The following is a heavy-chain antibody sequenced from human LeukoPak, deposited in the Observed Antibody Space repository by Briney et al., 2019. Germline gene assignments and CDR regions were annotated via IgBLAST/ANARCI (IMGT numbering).Heavy chain of an antibody. Sequence: ASVKVSCKASGYTFTGYYMHWVRQAPGQGLEWMGWINPNSGGTNYAQKFQGRVTMTRGTSISTAYMELSRLRSDDTAVYYCARARYSSSWYRDWGQGTLVTVSS. CDR2: INPNSGGT. J-gene: IGHJ4*02. CDR1: GYTFTGYY. V-gene: IGHV1-2*02. CDR3: ARARYSSSWYRD. D-gene: IGHD6-13*01.